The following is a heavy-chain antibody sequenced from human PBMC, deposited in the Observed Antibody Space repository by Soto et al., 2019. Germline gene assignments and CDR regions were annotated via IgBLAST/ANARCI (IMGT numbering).Heavy chain of an antibody. CDR2: ITDTGGDA. V-gene: IGHV3-23*01. J-gene: IGHJ4*02. D-gene: IGHD3-10*01. CDR1: GLTFGSRA. CDR3: VRGSKDSYPGSRIFDF. Sequence: EVQLLESGGDVIQPGGSLRLSCVASGLTFGSRAMSWVRQSPGEGLEWVSTITDTGGDAKYADSVRGRFAISRDNSKNTLYLQMSALRPEDSAIYFCVRGSKDSYPGSRIFDFWGRGTLVTVSS.